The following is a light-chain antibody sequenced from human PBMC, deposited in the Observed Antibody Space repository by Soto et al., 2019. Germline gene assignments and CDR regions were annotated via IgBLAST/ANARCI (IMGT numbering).Light chain of an antibody. CDR1: QSVSSY. CDR2: DAS. Sequence: EVVLTQSPATLSVSPGERATLSCRSSQSVSSYLAWYQHRPGQAPRLLMYDASKSATGIPARFSGSGSGTAFTLTISSLEPEDSAIYYCQHRDKWPLTLGGGTRVDIK. CDR3: QHRDKWPLT. J-gene: IGKJ4*01. V-gene: IGKV3-11*01.